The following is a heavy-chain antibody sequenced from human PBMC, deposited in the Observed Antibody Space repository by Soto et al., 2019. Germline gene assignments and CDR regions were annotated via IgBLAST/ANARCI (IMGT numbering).Heavy chain of an antibody. CDR2: IKRKADRAPT. CDR3: TPLSPKGKPEPGP. CDR1: RFAFTNAW. J-gene: IGHJ5*02. D-gene: IGHD1-1*01. Sequence: GGSLSRSCAASRFAFTNAWISSVRQPAGEGLEWVGRIKRKADRAPTDYAGPVKGRFTISSDESEKRPLAQMNGLKTVDTSVYYCTPLSPKGKPEPGPCGQG. V-gene: IGHV3-15*05.